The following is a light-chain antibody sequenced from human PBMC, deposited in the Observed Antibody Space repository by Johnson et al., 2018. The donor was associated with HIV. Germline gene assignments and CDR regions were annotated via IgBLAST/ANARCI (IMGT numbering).Light chain of an antibody. Sequence: QSVLTQPPSVSAAPGQKVTISCSGSSSNIGNNYVSWYQQLPGTAPKLLIYDNNKRPSRIPDRFSGSKSGTSATLGITGLQTGDEADYYCGTWDSSLSAGGYVFGTGTKVTVL. CDR3: GTWDSSLSAGGYV. J-gene: IGLJ1*01. CDR1: SSNIGNNY. CDR2: DNN. V-gene: IGLV1-51*01.